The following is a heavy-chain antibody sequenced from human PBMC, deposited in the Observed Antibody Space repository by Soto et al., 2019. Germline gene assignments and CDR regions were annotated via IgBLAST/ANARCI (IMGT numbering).Heavy chain of an antibody. Sequence: QVQLQESGPGLVKPSGTLSLTCAVSGGSISSSNWWSWVRQPPGKGLEWIGEIYHSGSTNYNPSPKSRVTIPVDNSKNQFSLRLTSVTAADTAVYYCARVSGSYYYGMDVWGQGTTVTVSS. V-gene: IGHV4-4*02. CDR3: ARVSGSYYYGMDV. CDR2: IYHSGST. D-gene: IGHD1-26*01. CDR1: GGSISSSNW. J-gene: IGHJ6*02.